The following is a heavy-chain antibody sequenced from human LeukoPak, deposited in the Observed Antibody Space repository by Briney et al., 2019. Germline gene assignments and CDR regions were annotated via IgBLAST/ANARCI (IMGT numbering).Heavy chain of an antibody. CDR3: ARGGATTFSRFDY. Sequence: GASVKVSCKASGYTFTSYDINWVRQAPGQGLEWMGGIIPIFGTANYAQKFQGRVTITADESTSTAYMELSSLRSEDTAVYYCARGGATTFSRFDYWGQGTLVTVSS. V-gene: IGHV1-69*13. CDR2: IIPIFGTA. J-gene: IGHJ4*02. CDR1: GYTFTSYD. D-gene: IGHD1-26*01.